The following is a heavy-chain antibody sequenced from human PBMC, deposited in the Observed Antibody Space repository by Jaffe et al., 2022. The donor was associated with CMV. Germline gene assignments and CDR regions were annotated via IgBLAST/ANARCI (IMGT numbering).Heavy chain of an antibody. D-gene: IGHD2-15*01. Sequence: QVQLQESGPGLVKPSETLSLTCTVSGGSISSYYWSWIRQPAGKGLEWIGRIYTSGSTNYNPSLKSRVTMSVDTSKNQFSLKLSSVTAADTAVYYCARDMSVVRGSRAYFDLWGRGTLVTVSS. J-gene: IGHJ2*01. CDR2: IYTSGST. CDR1: GGSISSYY. V-gene: IGHV4-4*07. CDR3: ARDMSVVRGSRAYFDL.